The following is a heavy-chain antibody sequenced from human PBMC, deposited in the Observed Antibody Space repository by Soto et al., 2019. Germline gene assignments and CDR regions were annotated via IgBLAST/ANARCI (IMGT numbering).Heavy chain of an antibody. D-gene: IGHD3-9*01. Sequence: QITLKESGPTLVRPTQTLTLTCAFSGFSLSTSGVGVGWIRQPPGKALEWLAVIYWDDSKHYSPSLRSRLTITKDTSKNLVVLTMTNMDPMDTGTYYFAHKGPEDWPLDYWGQGTLVTVSS. CDR1: GFSLSTSGVG. CDR2: IYWDDSK. CDR3: AHKGPEDWPLDY. J-gene: IGHJ4*02. V-gene: IGHV2-5*02.